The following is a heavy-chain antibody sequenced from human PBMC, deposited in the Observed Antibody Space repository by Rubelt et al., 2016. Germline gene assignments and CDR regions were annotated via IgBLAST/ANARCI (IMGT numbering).Heavy chain of an antibody. V-gene: IGHV1-2*02. Sequence: QVQLVQSGAEVKKPGASVKVSCKASGYTFTGYYMHWVRQAPGQGLEWMGWINPNSGGTIYEQKFQGRVTMTRDTSVSTAYMELSRLTSDDTAVYYCARGNSGYDYGLDYWGQGTLVTVSS. CDR3: ARGNSGYDYGLDY. CDR1: GYTFTGYY. J-gene: IGHJ4*02. CDR2: INPNSGGT. D-gene: IGHD5-12*01.